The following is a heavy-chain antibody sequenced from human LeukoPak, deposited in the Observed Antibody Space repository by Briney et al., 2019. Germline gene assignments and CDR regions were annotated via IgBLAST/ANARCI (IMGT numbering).Heavy chain of an antibody. CDR2: INPNSGGT. CDR3: ARGGRSGMDV. V-gene: IGHV1-2*02. D-gene: IGHD3-16*01. CDR1: GYTFTAYY. J-gene: IGHJ6*02. Sequence: ASLKVSCKASGYTFTAYYIHWVRRAPGQGLEWMGWINPNSGGTESAQKFQGRVTMTTDTSTSTVYMEVRSLRSDDTAVYYCARGGRSGMDVWGQGTTVTVS.